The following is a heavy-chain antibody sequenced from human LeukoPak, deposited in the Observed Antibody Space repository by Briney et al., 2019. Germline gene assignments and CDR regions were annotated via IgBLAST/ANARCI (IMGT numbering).Heavy chain of an antibody. CDR2: INHSGST. D-gene: IGHD6-13*01. V-gene: IGHV4-34*01. CDR3: ARKGIAAAGTGHYYYYYMDV. J-gene: IGHJ6*03. Sequence: SPSETLSLTCAVYGGSFSGYYWSWIRQPPGKGLEWIGEINHSGSTNYNPSLKSRVTISVDKSKNQFSLKLSSVTAADTAVYYCARKGIAAAGTGHYYYYYMDVWGKGTTVTVSS. CDR1: GGSFSGYY.